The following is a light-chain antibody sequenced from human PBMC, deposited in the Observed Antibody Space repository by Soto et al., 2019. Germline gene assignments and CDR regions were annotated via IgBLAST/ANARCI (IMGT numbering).Light chain of an antibody. CDR3: SSFAGGGNPVL. Sequence: QSVLTQPPSASGSLGQSVTISCTGTSSDVGGYNYVSWHQQHPGKAPKVMLYEVTKRPPGVPDRFSGSKSGNTASLTVSGLQAEDEADYYCSSFAGGGNPVLLGGGTKLTVL. J-gene: IGLJ2*01. V-gene: IGLV2-8*01. CDR2: EVT. CDR1: SSDVGGYNY.